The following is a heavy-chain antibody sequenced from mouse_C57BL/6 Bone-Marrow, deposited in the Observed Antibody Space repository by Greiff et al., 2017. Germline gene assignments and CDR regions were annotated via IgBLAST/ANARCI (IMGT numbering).Heavy chain of an antibody. CDR3: ARRYYYGSSYGYWYFDV. D-gene: IGHD1-1*01. CDR1: GYAFSSYW. Sequence: VQLQQSGAELVKPGASVKISCKASGYAFSSYWMNWVKQRPGKGLEWIGQIYPGDGDTNYNGKFKGKATLTADKSSSTAYMQLSSLTSEDSAVYFCARRYYYGSSYGYWYFDVWGTGTTVTVSS. V-gene: IGHV1-80*01. J-gene: IGHJ1*03. CDR2: IYPGDGDT.